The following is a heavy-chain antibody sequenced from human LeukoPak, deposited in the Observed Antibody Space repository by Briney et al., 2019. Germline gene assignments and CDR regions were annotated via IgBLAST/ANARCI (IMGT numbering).Heavy chain of an antibody. D-gene: IGHD3-10*01. CDR2: INHSGST. Sequence: SETLSLTCAVYGGSFSGYYWSWIRQPPGKGLEWIGEINHSGSTNYNPSLKSRVTISVDTSKNQFSLKLSSVTAADTAVYYCAREYDLHMVRGVTDWGQGTLVTVSS. J-gene: IGHJ4*02. CDR3: AREYDLHMVRGVTD. V-gene: IGHV4-34*01. CDR1: GGSFSGYY.